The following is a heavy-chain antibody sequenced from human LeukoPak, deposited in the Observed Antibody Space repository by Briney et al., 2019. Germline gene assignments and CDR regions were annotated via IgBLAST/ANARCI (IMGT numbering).Heavy chain of an antibody. CDR2: ISDSSTTI. Sequence: GGSLRLSCAASGFTFSNYGMNWVRQAPGKGLEWVSYISDSSTTIYYADSVKGRFTISRDNAKNSLYLHVNSLRAEDTAVYYCARDSSSSWYVYWGQGTLVTVSS. D-gene: IGHD6-13*01. CDR1: GFTFSNYG. J-gene: IGHJ4*02. CDR3: ARDSSSSWYVY. V-gene: IGHV3-48*01.